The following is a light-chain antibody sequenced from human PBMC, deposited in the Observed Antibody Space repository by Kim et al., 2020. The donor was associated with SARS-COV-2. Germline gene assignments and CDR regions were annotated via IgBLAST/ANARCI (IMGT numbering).Light chain of an antibody. J-gene: IGKJ2*01. CDR2: AAS. CDR1: QGIGSY. CDR3: QQYYTFPYT. V-gene: IGKV1D-8*03. Sequence: VIWMTQSPSLLSASTGDRVNITCRTSQGIGSYVAWFKQKSGKAPEVMISAASTLESGVPSRFSGSGSGTEFTLTISSLQSEDFAIYFCQQYYTFPYTFGQGTKLEI.